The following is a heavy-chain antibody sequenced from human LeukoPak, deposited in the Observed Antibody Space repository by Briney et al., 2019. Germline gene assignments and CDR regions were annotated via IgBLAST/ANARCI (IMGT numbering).Heavy chain of an antibody. Sequence: GGSLRLSCAASGFTVSSNYMSWVRQAPGKGLEWVSVVYSGGNTYYADSVKGRFTISRDNSKNTLYLQMNSLRAEDTAVYYCARIAVAGTDFDYWGQGTMVSVSS. D-gene: IGHD6-19*01. CDR3: ARIAVAGTDFDY. V-gene: IGHV3-53*01. J-gene: IGHJ4*02. CDR1: GFTVSSNY. CDR2: VYSGGNT.